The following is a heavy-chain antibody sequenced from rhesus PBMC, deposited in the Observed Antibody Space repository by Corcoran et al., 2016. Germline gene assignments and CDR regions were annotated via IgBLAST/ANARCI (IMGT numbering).Heavy chain of an antibody. CDR1: GFTFSSYG. D-gene: IGHD5-24*01. V-gene: IGHV3S5*01. CDR2: INRGGGST. J-gene: IGHJ4*01. Sequence: EVQLVETGGGLVQPGGSVKLSCAASGFTFSSYGMSWVRQAPGKGLNWVSAINRGGGSTSFADSVKGRFTFSRDNSKNTLSLQMNSLRAEDTAVYYCAKDKEPGTVSFDYWGQGVLVTVSS. CDR3: AKDKEPGTVSFDY.